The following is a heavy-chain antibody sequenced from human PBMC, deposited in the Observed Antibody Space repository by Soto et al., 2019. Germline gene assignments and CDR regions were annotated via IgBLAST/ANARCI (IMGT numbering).Heavy chain of an antibody. V-gene: IGHV4-31*03. D-gene: IGHD3-22*01. CDR2: IYYSGST. CDR3: ARAPYYDSSGYVFDY. CDR1: GGSISSGGYY. Sequence: TLSLTCTVSGGSISSGGYYWSWIRQHPGKGLEWIGYIYYSGSTYYNPSLKSRVTISVDTSKNQFSLKLSSVTAADTAVYYCARAPYYDSSGYVFDYWGQGTLVTVYS. J-gene: IGHJ4*02.